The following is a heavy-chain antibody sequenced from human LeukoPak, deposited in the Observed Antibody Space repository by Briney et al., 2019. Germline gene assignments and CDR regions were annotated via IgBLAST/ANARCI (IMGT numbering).Heavy chain of an antibody. CDR1: GFTVSSNY. J-gene: IGHJ4*02. V-gene: IGHV3-53*01. CDR2: IYSGGST. CDR3: AKDNPRTTVTTLNY. D-gene: IGHD4-17*01. Sequence: GGSLRLSCAASGFTVSSNYMSWVRQAPGKGLEWVSVIYSGGSTYYADSVKGRFTISRDNSKNTLYLQMNSLRAEDTAVYYCAKDNPRTTVTTLNYWGQGTLVTVSS.